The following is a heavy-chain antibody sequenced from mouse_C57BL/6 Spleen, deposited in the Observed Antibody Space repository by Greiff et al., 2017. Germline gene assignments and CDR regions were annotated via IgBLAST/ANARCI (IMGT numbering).Heavy chain of an antibody. CDR2: IYPGDGDT. V-gene: IGHV1-82*01. D-gene: IGHD2-12*01. J-gene: IGHJ4*01. CDR3: ARGELYLYAMDY. CDR1: GYAFSSSW. Sequence: QVQLKQSGPELVKPGASVKISCKASGYAFSSSWMNWVKQRPGKGLEWIGRIYPGDGDTNYNGKFKGKATLTADKSSRTAYMQLRSLTSEDSAVYFCARGELYLYAMDYWGQGTSVTVSS.